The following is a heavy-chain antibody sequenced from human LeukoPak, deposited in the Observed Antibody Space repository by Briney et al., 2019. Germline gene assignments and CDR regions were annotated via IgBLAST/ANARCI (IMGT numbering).Heavy chain of an antibody. CDR3: ARWGDLYWYFDL. J-gene: IGHJ2*01. CDR2: IYTSGST. D-gene: IGHD2-21*02. Sequence: SQTLSLTCTVSGGSISSGSYYWNWIRQPAGNGLEWIGRIYTSGSTDYNPSLKSRVTLSVDTSKNQFSLKLSSVTAADTAVYYCARWGDLYWYFDLWGRGTLVTVSS. CDR1: GGSISSGSYY. V-gene: IGHV4-61*02.